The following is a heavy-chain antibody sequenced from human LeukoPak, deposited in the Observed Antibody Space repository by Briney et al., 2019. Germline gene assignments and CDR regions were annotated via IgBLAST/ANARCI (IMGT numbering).Heavy chain of an antibody. J-gene: IGHJ4*02. V-gene: IGHV1-2*02. CDR3: ARAQLGLDY. Sequence: ASVKVSCKASGYIFTGYYMHWVRQAPGQGLEWMGWINPNSGDTNYAQKFQGRVTMTRDTSISTAYMELSRLRSDDTAVYYCARAQLGLDYWGQGTLVTVSS. D-gene: IGHD1-26*01. CDR2: INPNSGDT. CDR1: GYIFTGYY.